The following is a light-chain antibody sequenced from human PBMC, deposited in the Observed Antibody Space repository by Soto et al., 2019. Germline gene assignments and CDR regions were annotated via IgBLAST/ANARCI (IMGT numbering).Light chain of an antibody. CDR2: GAS. J-gene: IGKJ4*01. V-gene: IGKV3-20*01. Sequence: EIVLTQSPGTLSLSPGERATLSCRASQSVTSSYLAWYQQKPGQAPRLLIYGASSRATGIPDRFSGSGSGTDFTLTIRRLEPEDFAVYYCQQYGNSPLTFGVGTKVEIK. CDR1: QSVTSSY. CDR3: QQYGNSPLT.